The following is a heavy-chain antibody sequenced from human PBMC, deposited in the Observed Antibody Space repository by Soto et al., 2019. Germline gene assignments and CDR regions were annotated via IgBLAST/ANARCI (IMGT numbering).Heavy chain of an antibody. CDR2: TRNKANSYTT. CDR1: GFTLSDHY. D-gene: IGHD7-27*01. V-gene: IGHV3-72*01. J-gene: IGHJ6*02. CDR3: ARGAGELQKLGGYYYGLDV. Sequence: PGGSLRLSCAASGFTLSDHYMAWVRQAPGKGLEWVGRTRNKANSYTTEYAASVKGRFTIARDDSKNSLYVQMNSLKTEDTAVYYCARGAGELQKLGGYYYGLDVWGLGTPVTVSS.